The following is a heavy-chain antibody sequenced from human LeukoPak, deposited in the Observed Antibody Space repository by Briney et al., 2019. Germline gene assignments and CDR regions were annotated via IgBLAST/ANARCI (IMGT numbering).Heavy chain of an antibody. Sequence: GGSLRLSCAASGFTFSRYGMHWVRQAPGKGLEWVAFIWYDGTEKYYADSVKGRFTISRDNAKNSLYLQMNSLRAEDTAVYYCARTQRGGAVDYWGQGTLVTVSS. CDR3: ARTQRGGAVDY. J-gene: IGHJ4*02. CDR2: IWYDGTEK. CDR1: GFTFSRYG. V-gene: IGHV3-33*03. D-gene: IGHD3-16*01.